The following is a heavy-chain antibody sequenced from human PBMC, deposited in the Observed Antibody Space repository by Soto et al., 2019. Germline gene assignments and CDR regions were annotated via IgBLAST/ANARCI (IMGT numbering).Heavy chain of an antibody. J-gene: IGHJ4*02. CDR2: INPNSGGT. Sequence: ASVKVSCKASGYTFTGYYMHWVRQAPGQGLEWMGWINPNSGGTNCAQKFQGRVTMTRDTSISTAYMELSRLRSDDTAVYYCARVLGRIQLWSSSPGYWGQGTLVTVSS. CDR3: ARVLGRIQLWSSSPGY. CDR1: GYTFTGYY. V-gene: IGHV1-2*02. D-gene: IGHD5-18*01.